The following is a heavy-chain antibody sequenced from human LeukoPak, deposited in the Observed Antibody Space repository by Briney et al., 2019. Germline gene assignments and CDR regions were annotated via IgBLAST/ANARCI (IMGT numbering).Heavy chain of an antibody. Sequence: SETLSLTCTVSGGSISRYYWNWIRQPPGKGLEWIGYFHNSGTSTYNPSLKSRVTISADTSKNQFSLKLNSLTTADTAVYYCTRGAGWLIDYWGQGILVTVSS. CDR2: FHNSGTS. D-gene: IGHD3-16*01. CDR1: GGSISRYY. CDR3: TRGAGWLIDY. J-gene: IGHJ4*02. V-gene: IGHV4-59*01.